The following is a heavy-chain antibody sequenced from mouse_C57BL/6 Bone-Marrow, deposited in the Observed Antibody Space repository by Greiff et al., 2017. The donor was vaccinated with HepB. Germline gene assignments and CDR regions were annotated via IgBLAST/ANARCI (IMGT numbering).Heavy chain of an antibody. J-gene: IGHJ4*01. CDR3: ERHTHSAGCGYGVDY. CDR2: FYPGGGSI. D-gene: IGHD3-2*02. Sequence: QVQLQQSGAELVKPGASVKLSCKASGYTFTEYSIHWVKQRSGQGLEWIGCFYPGGGSITYKDKFKDKATLTADRSSSTVYMELSSLTSEDAAVYICERHTHSAGCGYGVDYWDRGNSVTVSS. V-gene: IGHV1-62-2*01. CDR1: GYTFTEYS.